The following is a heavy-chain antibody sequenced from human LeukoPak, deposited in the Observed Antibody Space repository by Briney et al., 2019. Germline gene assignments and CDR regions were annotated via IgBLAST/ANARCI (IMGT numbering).Heavy chain of an antibody. CDR3: AKYSSSLDWFDP. CDR1: GGSISSGSYY. D-gene: IGHD6-13*01. V-gene: IGHV4-61*02. CDR2: IYTSGST. J-gene: IGHJ5*02. Sequence: SETLSLTCTVSGGSISSGSYYWSWIRQPAGKGLEWIGRIYTSGSTNYDPSLKSRVTISVDTSKNQFSLKLSSVTAADTAVYYCAKYSSSLDWFDPWGQGTLVTVSS.